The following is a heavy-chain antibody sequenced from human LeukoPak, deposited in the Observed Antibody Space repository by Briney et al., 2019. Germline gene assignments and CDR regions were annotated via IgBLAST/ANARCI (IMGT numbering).Heavy chain of an antibody. Sequence: GGSLRLSCAASGFTFSSYAMSWVRQAPGKGLEWVSVIYIGGSTYYAESVKGRFTISRDDSENTLYLQMNSLRAEDTAVYYCVRAKERGSRGFDYWGQGTLVTVSS. J-gene: IGHJ4*02. CDR3: VRAKERGSRGFDY. V-gene: IGHV3-53*01. CDR1: GFTFSSYA. CDR2: IYIGGST. D-gene: IGHD2-15*01.